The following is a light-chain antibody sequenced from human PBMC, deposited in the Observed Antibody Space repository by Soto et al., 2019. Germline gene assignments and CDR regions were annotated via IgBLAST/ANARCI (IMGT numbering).Light chain of an antibody. Sequence: ELVFTPSPPTLSLSPCERSTLSCIASPTVSSYLGWYQHKPGQAPRVLIYDVSSRATGIPARFSGCGSGTDFSLTISSLEPEDFAVYYCQQRSNWPPEITFGQGTRLEIK. J-gene: IGKJ5*01. CDR3: QQRSNWPPEIT. CDR1: PTVSSY. CDR2: DVS. V-gene: IGKV3-11*01.